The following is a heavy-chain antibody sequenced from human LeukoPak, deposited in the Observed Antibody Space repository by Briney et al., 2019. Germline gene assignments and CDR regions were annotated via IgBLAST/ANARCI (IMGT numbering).Heavy chain of an antibody. CDR2: IIPIFGTA. V-gene: IGHV1-69*13. CDR3: ARDFERGYYFDY. D-gene: IGHD1-1*01. J-gene: IGHJ4*02. Sequence: ASVKVSCKASGGTFSSYAISWVRQAPGQGLEWMGGIIPIFGTANYAQKFQGRVTITADESTSTVYMELSSLRSEDTAVYYCARDFERGYYFDYWGQGTLVTVSS. CDR1: GGTFSSYA.